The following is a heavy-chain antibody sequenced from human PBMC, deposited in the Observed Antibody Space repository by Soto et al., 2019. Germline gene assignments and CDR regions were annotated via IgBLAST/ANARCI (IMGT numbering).Heavy chain of an antibody. D-gene: IGHD2-8*01. CDR3: VTGRVLYASEY. CDR1: AGPISRYY. J-gene: IGHJ4*02. V-gene: IGHV4-59*01. Sequence: QVQLQELGPGLVKPSETLSLTCTVSAGPISRYYWCWIRQPPGKGLVLIGYVYYSASTNYKPSLNYHPTLKSRSTISLDTSKNQYSLTLISAPTADTALYYWVTGRVLYASEYLRQGTM. CDR2: VYYSASTNYKPSL.